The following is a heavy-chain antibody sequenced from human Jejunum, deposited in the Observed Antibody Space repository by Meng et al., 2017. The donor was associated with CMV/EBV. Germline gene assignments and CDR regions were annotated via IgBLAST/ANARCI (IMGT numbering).Heavy chain of an antibody. CDR2: MYFSGIA. V-gene: IGHV4-39*07. CDR3: ARDLTNKWFYY. D-gene: IGHD1-26*01. CDR1: GDPISSGSHS. Sequence: QMQLKESGPGLVKPAETRSLTCTASGDPISSGSHSWAWFRQSAGKRLEWIGSMYFSGIADYNPSLKSRATISLHATQKQFSLRLTSVTAADSAVYFCARDLTNKWFYYWGQGTLVTVSS. J-gene: IGHJ4*02.